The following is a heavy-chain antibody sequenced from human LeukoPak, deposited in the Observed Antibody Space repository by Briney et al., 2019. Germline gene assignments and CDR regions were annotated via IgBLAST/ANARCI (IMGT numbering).Heavy chain of an antibody. D-gene: IGHD2-2*01. V-gene: IGHV5-51*01. CDR3: ARQGCSSTSCYFYYYGMDV. CDR2: IYPGDSDT. J-gene: IGHJ6*02. Sequence: GESLKISCKGSGYSFTRYWIGWVRQMPGKGLEWMGIIYPGDSDTRYSPSFQGQVTISADKSISTAYLQWSSLKASDTAMYYCARQGCSSTSCYFYYYGMDVWGQGTTVTVSS. CDR1: GYSFTRYW.